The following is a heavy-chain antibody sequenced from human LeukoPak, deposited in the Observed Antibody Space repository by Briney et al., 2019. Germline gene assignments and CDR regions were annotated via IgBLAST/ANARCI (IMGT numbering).Heavy chain of an antibody. D-gene: IGHD1-1*01. J-gene: IGHJ4*02. V-gene: IGHV3-30*02. CDR1: GFTFSSYG. Sequence: PGGSLRLSCAASGFTFSSYGMHWGRQAPGKGLEWVAFIRYDGSNKYYADSVKGRFTISRDNSKNTLYLQMNSLRAEDTAVYYCARERKYDSNFDYWGQGTLVTVSS. CDR3: ARERKYDSNFDY. CDR2: IRYDGSNK.